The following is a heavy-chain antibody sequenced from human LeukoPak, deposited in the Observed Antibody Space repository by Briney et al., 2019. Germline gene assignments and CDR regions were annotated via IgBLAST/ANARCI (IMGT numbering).Heavy chain of an antibody. D-gene: IGHD5-18*01. CDR1: GFTFSSYA. CDR2: ISGSGGST. Sequence: GGSLRLSCAASGFTFSSYAMSWVRRAPGKGLEWVSAISGSGGSTYYADSVKGRFTISRDNSKNTLYLQMNSLRAEDTAVYYCAKSRGYSLHYYGMDVWGQGTTVTVSS. J-gene: IGHJ6*02. V-gene: IGHV3-23*01. CDR3: AKSRGYSLHYYGMDV.